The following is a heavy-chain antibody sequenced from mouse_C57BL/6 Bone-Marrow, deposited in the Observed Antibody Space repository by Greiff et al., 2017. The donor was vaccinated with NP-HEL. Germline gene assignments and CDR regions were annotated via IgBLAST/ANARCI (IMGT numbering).Heavy chain of an antibody. CDR3: ARHYYGSSYDWYFDV. J-gene: IGHJ1*03. Sequence: EVKLVESGGGLVQPGESLKLSCESNEYEFPSHDMSWVRKTPEKRLELVAAINSDGGSTYYQDTMEGRFIISRDNTKKTLYLQLSSLRSEDTAVYYCARHYYGSSYDWYFDVWGTGTTVTVSS. CDR1: EYEFPSHD. D-gene: IGHD1-1*01. CDR2: INSDGGST. V-gene: IGHV5-2*03.